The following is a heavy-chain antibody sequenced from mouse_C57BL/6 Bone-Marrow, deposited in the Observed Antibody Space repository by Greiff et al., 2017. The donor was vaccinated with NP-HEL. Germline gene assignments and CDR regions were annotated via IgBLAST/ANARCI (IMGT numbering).Heavy chain of an antibody. Sequence: VQLQQPGAELVKPGASVKLSCKASGYTFTSYWMHWVKQRPGRGLEWIGRIDPNSGGTKYNEKFKSKATLTVDKPSSTAYMQLSSLTSEDSAVYYCARFGKRTWFAYWGQGTLVTVSA. J-gene: IGHJ3*01. CDR1: GYTFTSYW. V-gene: IGHV1-72*01. D-gene: IGHD3-1*01. CDR3: ARFGKRTWFAY. CDR2: IDPNSGGT.